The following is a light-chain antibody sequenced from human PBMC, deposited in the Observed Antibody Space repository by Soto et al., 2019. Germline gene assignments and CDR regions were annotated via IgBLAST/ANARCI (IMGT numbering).Light chain of an antibody. V-gene: IGKV3-15*01. CDR2: GIS. Sequence: EIVMTQSPVTLSVSPGERVTLSCRASQSLATNLAWYQQKPGQTPRLVIYGISARASGIPGRFSGSGFGTDFTLTISSLQPEESAVYSCQQYLDWPLTFGGGTKVEI. J-gene: IGKJ4*01. CDR3: QQYLDWPLT. CDR1: QSLATN.